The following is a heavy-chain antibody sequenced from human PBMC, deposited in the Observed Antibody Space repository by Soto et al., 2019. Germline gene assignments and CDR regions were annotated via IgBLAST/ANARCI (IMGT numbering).Heavy chain of an antibody. Sequence: QLHLVQSGAVVKKPGASVTVSCSASGYPVTAYYMHWVRQAPGRGLEWMGGINPATGAAKYTQTFQGRVTRTRDTSTSTVFRELSGLTSEDTAVFYCARGGGVGVAGSAAFEMWGQGTLVTVSS. V-gene: IGHV1-2*02. CDR1: GYPVTAYY. J-gene: IGHJ3*02. CDR2: INPATGAA. CDR3: ARGGGVGVAGSAAFEM. D-gene: IGHD3-3*01.